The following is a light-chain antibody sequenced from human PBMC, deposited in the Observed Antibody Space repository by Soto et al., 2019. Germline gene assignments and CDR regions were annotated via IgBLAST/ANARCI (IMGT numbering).Light chain of an antibody. J-gene: IGKJ5*01. Sequence: IQMTQSPSSLSASVGDIVTITCHASQDINKNLIWYQQKPGKAPKLLIYDASDLETGVPSRFSGSGSGTGFTFTISSLQPEDFATYYCQQYESLPLTFGQGTRLEIK. CDR1: QDINKN. CDR2: DAS. CDR3: QQYESLPLT. V-gene: IGKV1-33*01.